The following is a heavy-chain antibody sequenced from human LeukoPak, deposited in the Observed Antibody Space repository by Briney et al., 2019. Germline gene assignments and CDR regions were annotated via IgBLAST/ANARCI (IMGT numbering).Heavy chain of an antibody. CDR1: GFTFSSYW. D-gene: IGHD6-19*01. V-gene: IGHV3-7*01. Sequence: GGSLRLSCAASGFTFSSYWMSWVRQAPGKGLEWVANIKQDGSEKYYVDSVKGRFTISRDSAENSLYLQMNSLRAEDTAVYYCARGRIAVAGTYIPSNWGPQLYYMDVWGKGTTVTISS. J-gene: IGHJ6*03. CDR2: IKQDGSEK. CDR3: ARGRIAVAGTYIPSNWGPQLYYMDV.